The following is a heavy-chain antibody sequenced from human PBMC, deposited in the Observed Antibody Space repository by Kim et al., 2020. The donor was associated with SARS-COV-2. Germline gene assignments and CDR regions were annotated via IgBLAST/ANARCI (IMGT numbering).Heavy chain of an antibody. Sequence: ASVKVSCKASGYTFTSYAMHWVRQAPGQRLEWMGWINTGNGNTKYSQKFQGRVTITRDTSASTAYMELSSLRSEDTAVYYCARERYAFRGGEYFDYWGQGTLVTVSS. D-gene: IGHD2-2*01. CDR1: GYTFTSYA. J-gene: IGHJ4*02. CDR2: INTGNGNT. CDR3: ARERYAFRGGEYFDY. V-gene: IGHV1-3*04.